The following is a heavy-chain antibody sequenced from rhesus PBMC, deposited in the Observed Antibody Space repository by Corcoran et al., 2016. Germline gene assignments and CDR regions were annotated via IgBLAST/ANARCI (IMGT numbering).Heavy chain of an antibody. CDR1: GFTFSSYG. J-gene: IGHJ3*01. D-gene: IGHD3-16*01. V-gene: IGHV3-54*02. CDR2: ISYDGNKK. Sequence: EVQLVESGGGLVQPGGSLRLSCAASGFTFSSYGMHWVRQAPGKGLEWVAVISYDGNKKYYAYSVKDRFTISRDNSKNMLYLQINNLKLEDTAVYYCARVSGIVVVITTYYRAFDFWGQGLRVTVSS. CDR3: ARVSGIVVVITTYYRAFDF.